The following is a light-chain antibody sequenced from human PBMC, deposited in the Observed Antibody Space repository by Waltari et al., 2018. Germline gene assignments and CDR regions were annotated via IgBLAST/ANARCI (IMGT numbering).Light chain of an antibody. Sequence: QSALTQPASVSGSPGQSITISCTGTSSDVGSYNLVSWYQQHPGKAPKLMIYEGSNRPSVISHRFSGSKSGNTASLTSSGLQAEDEADYYCCSYAVGAIYVFGTGTKVTVL. CDR2: EGS. J-gene: IGLJ1*01. V-gene: IGLV2-23*01. CDR1: SSDVGSYNL. CDR3: CSYAVGAIYV.